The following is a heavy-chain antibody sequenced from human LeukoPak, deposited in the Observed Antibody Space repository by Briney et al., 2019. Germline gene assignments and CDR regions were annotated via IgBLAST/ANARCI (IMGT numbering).Heavy chain of an antibody. Sequence: GGSLRLSCAASVTVRSNYMSWVRQAPGKGLEWVSAIFSGGSTSYADSVKGRFTISRDNSKNTVYLQIDGLRTEDTGVYYCATNVVVVAATGVLDVWGQGTMVTVSS. D-gene: IGHD2-15*01. V-gene: IGHV3-53*05. CDR3: ATNVVVVAATGVLDV. CDR2: IFSGGST. CDR1: VTVRSNY. J-gene: IGHJ3*01.